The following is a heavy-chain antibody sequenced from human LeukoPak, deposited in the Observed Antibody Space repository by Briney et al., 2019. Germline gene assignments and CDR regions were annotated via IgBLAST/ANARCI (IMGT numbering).Heavy chain of an antibody. CDR1: GFTVSSNY. D-gene: IGHD6-19*01. CDR3: AREWLVNYFDY. Sequence: PGGSLRLSCAASGFTVSSNYMSWVRQAPGKGLEWVSVIYSGGSTYYADSVKGRFTISRDNAKNTLYLQMNSLRAEDTAVYYCAREWLVNYFDYWGQGTLVTVSS. V-gene: IGHV3-66*01. J-gene: IGHJ4*02. CDR2: IYSGGST.